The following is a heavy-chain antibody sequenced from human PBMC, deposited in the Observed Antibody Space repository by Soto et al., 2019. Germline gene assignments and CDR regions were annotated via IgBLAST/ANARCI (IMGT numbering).Heavy chain of an antibody. CDR2: ISSNGGST. D-gene: IGHD3-10*01. J-gene: IGHJ5*02. CDR1: GFTFSSYA. V-gene: IGHV3-64*01. CDR3: ARDLRFGELLFDP. Sequence: PGGSLRLSCAASGFTFSSYAMHWVRQAPGKGLEYVSAISSNGGSTYYANSVKGRFTISRDNSKNTLYLQMGSLRAEDMAVYYCARDLRFGELLFDPWGQGTLVTVSS.